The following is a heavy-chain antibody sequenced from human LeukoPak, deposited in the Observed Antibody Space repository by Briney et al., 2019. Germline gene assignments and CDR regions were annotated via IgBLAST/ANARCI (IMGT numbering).Heavy chain of an antibody. CDR2: MYYTGDT. Sequence: ETLSLTCTVSGGSLSNYYWSWIRQPPGKGLEWIGYMYYTGDTNYNPSLKSRVTISVDTSKNQFSLKLSSVTAADTAVYYCARVSVGASDYYYYYYMDVWGKGTTVTVSS. D-gene: IGHD1-26*01. J-gene: IGHJ6*03. V-gene: IGHV4-59*01. CDR3: ARVSVGASDYYYYYYMDV. CDR1: GGSLSNYY.